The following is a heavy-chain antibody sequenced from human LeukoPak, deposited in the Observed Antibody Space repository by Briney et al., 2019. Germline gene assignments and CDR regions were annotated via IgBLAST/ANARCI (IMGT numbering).Heavy chain of an antibody. CDR2: ISNGKT. CDR1: GFPFSSHA. D-gene: IGHD2-21*02. J-gene: IGHJ5*02. CDR3: VREAGYCASVCLKSNWFDP. Sequence: GGSLRLSCAASGFPFSSHAMSWVRQPPGKGLEWVSAISNGKTYYADSVRGRFTISRDDSKNTVYLQMNSLRDEDTALYYCVREAGYCASVCLKSNWFDPWGQGTLSPSLQ. V-gene: IGHV3-23*01.